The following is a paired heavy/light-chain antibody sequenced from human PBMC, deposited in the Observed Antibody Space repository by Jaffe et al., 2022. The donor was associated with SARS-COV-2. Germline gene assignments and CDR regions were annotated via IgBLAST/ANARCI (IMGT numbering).Heavy chain of an antibody. CDR3: AKTAGAVIYFRYYMDV. D-gene: IGHD3-16*02. J-gene: IGHJ6*03. CDR2: ISGSGADT. CDR1: GFTFISYA. Sequence: EVQLVESGGHLVQPGGSLRLSCEVSGFTFISYAMAWVRQAPGKGLEWVSGISGSGADTYYAESVKGRFTISRDNSKNTLYLQMNSLRVEDTALYYCAKTAGAVIYFRYYMDVWGTGTTVTVSS. V-gene: IGHV3-23*04.
Light chain of an antibody. CDR3: YSTDSGANDRVV. CDR1: GLPKTY. CDR2: EDN. J-gene: IGLJ2*01. Sequence: SYELTQPPSLSVSPGQTARITCSGDGLPKTYTYWYQQKSGQAPVLVIYEDNKRPSGIPERFSGSTSGTMATLTLSGAQVEDEGDYYCYSTDSGANDRVVFGGGTKLTVL. V-gene: IGLV3-10*01.